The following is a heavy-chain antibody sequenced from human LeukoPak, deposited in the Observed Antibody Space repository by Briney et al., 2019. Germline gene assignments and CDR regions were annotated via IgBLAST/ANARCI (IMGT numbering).Heavy chain of an antibody. Sequence: GGSLRLSCAASGFTFSNAWMSWVRRAPGKGLEWVGRIKSKTDGGTTDYAAPVKGRFTISRDDSKNTLYLQMNSLKTEDTAVYYCTTDRIAVAGTTYYYYYYMDVWGKGTTVTISS. CDR2: IKSKTDGGTT. D-gene: IGHD6-19*01. CDR1: GFTFSNAW. J-gene: IGHJ6*03. V-gene: IGHV3-15*01. CDR3: TTDRIAVAGTTYYYYYYMDV.